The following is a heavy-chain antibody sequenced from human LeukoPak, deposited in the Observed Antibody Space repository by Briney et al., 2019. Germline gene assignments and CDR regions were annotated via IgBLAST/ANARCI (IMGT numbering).Heavy chain of an antibody. CDR2: ISWDGGST. CDR1: GFTFDDYA. J-gene: IGHJ4*02. D-gene: IGHD3-10*01. CDR3: AKDATTWYGGLDY. Sequence: GGSLRLSCVASGFTFDDYAMHWVRQAPGKGVEWVSLISWDGGSTYYAHSVKGRFTISRDNSQNSLYLQMNSLRAEDTDLYYCAKDATTWYGGLDYWGQGTLVTVSS. V-gene: IGHV3-43D*04.